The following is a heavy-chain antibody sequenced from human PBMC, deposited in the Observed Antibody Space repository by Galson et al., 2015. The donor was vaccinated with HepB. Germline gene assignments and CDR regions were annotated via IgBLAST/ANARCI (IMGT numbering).Heavy chain of an antibody. CDR2: ISWNSGSI. V-gene: IGHV3-9*01. CDR1: GFTFDDYA. D-gene: IGHD3-10*02. Sequence: SLRLSCAASGFTFDDYAMHWVRQAPGKGLEWVSGISWNSGSIGYADSVKGRFTISRDNAKNSLYLQMNSLRAEDTALYYCAKEQPHVGALDIWGQGTMVTVSS. J-gene: IGHJ3*02. CDR3: AKEQPHVGALDI.